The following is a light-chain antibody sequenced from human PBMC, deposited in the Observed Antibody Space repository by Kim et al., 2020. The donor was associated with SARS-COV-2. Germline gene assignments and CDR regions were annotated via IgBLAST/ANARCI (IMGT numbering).Light chain of an antibody. V-gene: IGLV3-21*04. CDR3: QVWDSSRDHLV. J-gene: IGLJ2*01. Sequence: SSELTQAPSLSVAPGKSARITCVGNNIGSTSVHWYQQKPGQAPLLVIFSDRDRPSGIPDRFSGSNYGNAATLTISRVEAGDEAAYYCQVWDSSRDHLVFGGGTQLTVL. CDR2: SDR. CDR1: NIGSTS.